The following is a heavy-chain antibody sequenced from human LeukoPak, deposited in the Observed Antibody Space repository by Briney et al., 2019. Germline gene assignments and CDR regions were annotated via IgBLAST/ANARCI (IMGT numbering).Heavy chain of an antibody. J-gene: IGHJ4*02. CDR3: ARPLQCSSATCSLDY. V-gene: IGHV5-51*01. Sequence: GESLKISCKGSGYSFTNYWIAWVRQMPGKRLELMGISYPGDSDTTYSPSFQGQVSISADKSISTAYLQWTSLKASDTAMYYCARPLQCSSATCSLDYWGQGTLVTVSS. D-gene: IGHD2-2*01. CDR1: GYSFTNYW. CDR2: SYPGDSDT.